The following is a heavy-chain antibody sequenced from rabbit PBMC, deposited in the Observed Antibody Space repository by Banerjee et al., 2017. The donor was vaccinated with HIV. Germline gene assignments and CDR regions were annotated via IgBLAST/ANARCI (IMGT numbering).Heavy chain of an antibody. D-gene: IGHD5-1*01. CDR2: IYAGSSGST. V-gene: IGHV1S45*01. CDR1: GIDFSGYYY. Sequence: QEHLVESGGGLVTLGGSLKLTCKASGIDFSGYYYMCWVRQAPGKGLEWIACIYAGSSGSTYYASWAKGRFTGSKTSSTTVTLQMTSLTAADTATYFCATRSIGVGYGYDQWGPGTLVTVS. J-gene: IGHJ2*01. CDR3: ATRSIGVGYGYDQ.